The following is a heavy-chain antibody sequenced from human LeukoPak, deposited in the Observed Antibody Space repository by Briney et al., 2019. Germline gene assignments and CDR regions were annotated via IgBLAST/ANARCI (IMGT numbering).Heavy chain of an antibody. D-gene: IGHD5-18*01. CDR2: ISSNGGST. Sequence: GGSLRLSCAASGFTFSSYAMHWVRQAPGKGLEYVSAISSNGGSTYYANSVKGRFTISRDNSKNTLYLQMGSLRPEDMAVYYCARGGVGLTAMVGPFDYWGQGTLDTVSS. V-gene: IGHV3-64*01. J-gene: IGHJ4*02. CDR1: GFTFSSYA. CDR3: ARGGVGLTAMVGPFDY.